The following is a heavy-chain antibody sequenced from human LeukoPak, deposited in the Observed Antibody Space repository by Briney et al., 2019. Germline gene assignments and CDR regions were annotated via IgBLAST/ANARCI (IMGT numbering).Heavy chain of an antibody. CDR3: ARGGDYYDSSGYPTGDFDY. CDR2: IYHSGST. V-gene: IGHV4-30-2*01. J-gene: IGHJ4*02. Sequence: SQTLSLTCAVSGGSIGSGGYSWSWIRQPPGKGLEWIGYIYHSGSTYYNPSLKSRVTISVDRSKNQFSLKLSSVTAADTAVYYCARGGDYYDSSGYPTGDFDYWGQGTLVTVSS. CDR1: GGSIGSGGYS. D-gene: IGHD3-22*01.